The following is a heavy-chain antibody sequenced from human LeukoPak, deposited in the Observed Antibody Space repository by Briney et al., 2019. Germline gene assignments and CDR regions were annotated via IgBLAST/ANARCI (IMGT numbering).Heavy chain of an antibody. CDR2: IYSGST. CDR1: GGSTSSYY. Sequence: SETLSLTCTVSGGSTSSYYWSWIRQTAGKGLEWIGRIYSGSTNYNPSLKSRVTMSMDTSKNQFSLKLSSLTAADTAVYYCASGLRDDYWSGYLFGNWGQGTLVTVSS. V-gene: IGHV4-4*07. D-gene: IGHD3-3*01. CDR3: ASGLRDDYWSGYLFGN. J-gene: IGHJ4*02.